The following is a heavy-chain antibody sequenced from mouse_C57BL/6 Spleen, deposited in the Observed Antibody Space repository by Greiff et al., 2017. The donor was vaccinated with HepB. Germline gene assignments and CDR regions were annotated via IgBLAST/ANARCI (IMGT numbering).Heavy chain of an antibody. CDR2: INPYNGDT. J-gene: IGHJ4*01. Sequence: EVQLQESGPELVKPGDSVKISCKASGYSFTGYFMNWVMQSHGKSLEWIGRINPYNGDTFYNQKFKGKATLTVDKSSSTAQMELRSLTSEDSAVYYCARSMREYDGRLYAMDYWGQGTSVTVSS. V-gene: IGHV1-20*01. CDR1: GYSFTGYF. D-gene: IGHD2-14*01. CDR3: ARSMREYDGRLYAMDY.